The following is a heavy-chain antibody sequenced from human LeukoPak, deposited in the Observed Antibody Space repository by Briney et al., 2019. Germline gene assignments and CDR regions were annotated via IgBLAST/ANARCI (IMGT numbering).Heavy chain of an antibody. V-gene: IGHV4-4*07. CDR1: GGSISSYY. CDR2: IYTSGST. Sequence: PSETLSLTCTVCGGSISSYYWSWIRQPAGKGLEWIGRIYTSGSTNYNPSLKSRVTMSVDTSKNQFSLKLSSVTAADTAVYYCASSGPYNWFDPWGQGTLVTVSS. J-gene: IGHJ5*02. CDR3: ASSGPYNWFDP.